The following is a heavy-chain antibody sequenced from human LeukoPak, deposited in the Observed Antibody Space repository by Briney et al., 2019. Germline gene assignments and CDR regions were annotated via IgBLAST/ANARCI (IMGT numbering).Heavy chain of an antibody. J-gene: IGHJ4*02. Sequence: GASVKVSCKASGYTFTSYDINWVRQATGQGLEWMGWMHPNSGNTGYAQKFQGRVTITRNTSISTAYMELSSLRSEDTAVYYCARADYDILQDPFDYWGQGTLVTVSS. CDR2: MHPNSGNT. CDR3: ARADYDILQDPFDY. D-gene: IGHD3-9*01. CDR1: GYTFTSYD. V-gene: IGHV1-8*03.